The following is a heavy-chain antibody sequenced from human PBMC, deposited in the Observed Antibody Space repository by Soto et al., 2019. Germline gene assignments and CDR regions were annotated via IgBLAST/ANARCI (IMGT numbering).Heavy chain of an antibody. V-gene: IGHV4-4*07. Sequence: ETLSLTCTVSGDSISSYYWNWIRQPAGKGLEWIGRIDDSGNSNYNPSLKSRVTMSVDTSKKQFSLKVTSVTAADTAVYYCARYSSNWFQTEGMDVWGQGTTVTVSS. J-gene: IGHJ6*02. D-gene: IGHD6-13*01. CDR1: GDSISSYY. CDR3: ARYSSNWFQTEGMDV. CDR2: IDDSGNS.